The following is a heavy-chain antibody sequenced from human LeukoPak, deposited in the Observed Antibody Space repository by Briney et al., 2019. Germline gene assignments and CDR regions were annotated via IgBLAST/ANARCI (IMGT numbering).Heavy chain of an antibody. V-gene: IGHV3-30*18. J-gene: IGHJ6*02. CDR2: ISPDGSKT. CDR1: GLTFSTYG. Sequence: GGPLRLSCAAPGLTFSTYGMHWVRQAPGKGLEWVAVISPDGSKTDSLESVKGRFTVSRDNSNNTLYLQISSVKAEDTAVYFCAKNPISGPQKHYYYGLDVWGQGTSVTVSS. CDR3: AKNPISGPQKHYYYGLDV. D-gene: IGHD6-19*01.